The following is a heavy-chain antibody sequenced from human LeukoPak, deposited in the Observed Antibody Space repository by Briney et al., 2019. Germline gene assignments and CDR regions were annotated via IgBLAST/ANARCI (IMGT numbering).Heavy chain of an antibody. CDR1: GYTFTSYG. CDR2: ISAYNGNT. D-gene: IGHD1-26*01. J-gene: IGHJ3*02. Sequence: ASVKVSCKASGYTFTSYGISWVRQAPGQGLEWMGWISAYNGNTNYAQKLQGRVTMTTDTSTSTAYMELRSLRSDDTAVYYCARDYIVGATTADAFDIWGQGIMVTVSS. CDR3: ARDYIVGATTADAFDI. V-gene: IGHV1-18*01.